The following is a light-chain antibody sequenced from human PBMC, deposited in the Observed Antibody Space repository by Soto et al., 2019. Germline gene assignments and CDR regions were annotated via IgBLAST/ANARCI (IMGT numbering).Light chain of an antibody. CDR1: QSVSSEK. J-gene: IGKJ4*01. V-gene: IGKV3-20*01. CDR2: GAS. CDR3: QQYGSSLLT. Sequence: EIGLTQSPGTLSLSPGERASLSCRASQSVSSEKLAWYQQKPGQAPRLLIFGASGRATGIPERFSGSGSGTDFSLTTSRLEPEDSAVYYCQQYGSSLLTFGGGTKVDIK.